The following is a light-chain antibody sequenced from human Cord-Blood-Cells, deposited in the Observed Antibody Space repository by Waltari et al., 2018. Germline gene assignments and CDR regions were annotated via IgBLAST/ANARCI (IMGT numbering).Light chain of an antibody. Sequence: IQMTPFPSSPHSSVGDRVTTTCRASQSISSYLNWYQQKPGKAPKRLIYAASSLQRGFPSRFSGSGSGTDFTLTISSRQPEDFATFYCQQSYSTPYTFGQGTKLEIK. J-gene: IGKJ2*01. CDR2: AAS. CDR3: QQSYSTPYT. CDR1: QSISSY. V-gene: IGKV1-39*01.